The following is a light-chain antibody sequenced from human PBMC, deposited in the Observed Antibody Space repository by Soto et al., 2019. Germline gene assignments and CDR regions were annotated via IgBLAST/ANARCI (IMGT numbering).Light chain of an antibody. J-gene: IGLJ2*01. CDR2: EVS. CDR1: SNDVGSYNL. Sequence: SALTLPPSASASPAQSITFSCTGTSNDVGSYNLVSWYQQHPGKAPKLMISEVSTRPSAVSNRFSGSKSGNTASLTIFGLQADNAADYYCCSYAGSSTFVVFGGGTKVTV. V-gene: IGLV2-23*02. CDR3: CSYAGSSTFVV.